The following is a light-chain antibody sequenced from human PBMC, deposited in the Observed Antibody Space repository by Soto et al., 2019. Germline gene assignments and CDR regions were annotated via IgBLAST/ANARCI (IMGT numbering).Light chain of an antibody. CDR1: SSNIGSNY. CDR2: RNN. J-gene: IGLJ1*01. CDR3: AAWDDIPLCF. V-gene: IGLV1-47*01. Sequence: QSVLTQPPSASGTPGQRVTISCSGSSSNIGSNYVYWYQQLPGTAPKLLIYRNNQRPSGVPDRFSGSKSGTSASLAISGLRSEDEADYYSAAWDDIPLCFFGTWTKVTVL.